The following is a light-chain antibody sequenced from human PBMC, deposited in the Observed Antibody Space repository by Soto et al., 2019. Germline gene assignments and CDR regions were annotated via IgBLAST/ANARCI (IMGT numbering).Light chain of an antibody. J-gene: IGLJ2*01. CDR3: TSYTSSSTLV. Sequence: QPVLTQPASVSGSPGQSITISCTGTSSDVGGYNYVSWYQQHPGKAPKLMIYEVSNRPSGVSNRFSGSKSGNTASLIISGLQAEDEADYYCTSYTSSSTLVIGGGTKLTVL. CDR1: SSDVGGYNY. CDR2: EVS. V-gene: IGLV2-14*01.